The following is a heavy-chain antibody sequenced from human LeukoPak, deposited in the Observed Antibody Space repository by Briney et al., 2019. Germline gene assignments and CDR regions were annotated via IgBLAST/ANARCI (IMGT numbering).Heavy chain of an antibody. J-gene: IGHJ5*02. CDR2: IYHSGST. CDR1: GGSISSSNW. D-gene: IGHD2-2*01. V-gene: IGHV4-4*02. Sequence: PSGTLSLTCAVSGGSISSSNWWSWVRQPPGKGLEWIGEIYHSGSTNYNPSLKSRVTISVDKSKNQFSQKLSSVTAADTAVYYCARVGCSSTSCYRYWFDPWGQGTLVTVSS. CDR3: ARVGCSSTSCYRYWFDP.